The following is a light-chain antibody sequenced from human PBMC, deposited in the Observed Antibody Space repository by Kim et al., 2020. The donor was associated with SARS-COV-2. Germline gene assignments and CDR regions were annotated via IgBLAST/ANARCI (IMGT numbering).Light chain of an antibody. Sequence: SYELTQPPSVSVAPGKTARITCGGNNIGSESVHWYQQKPGQAPVLVIDSDSDRPSGIPERFSGSNSGNTATLTISRVEAGDEADYYCQVWDSSGDRWVFGGGTQLTVL. CDR2: SDS. J-gene: IGLJ3*02. V-gene: IGLV3-21*04. CDR1: NIGSES. CDR3: QVWDSSGDRWV.